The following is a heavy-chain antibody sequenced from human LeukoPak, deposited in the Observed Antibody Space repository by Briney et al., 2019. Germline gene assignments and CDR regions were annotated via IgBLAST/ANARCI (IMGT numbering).Heavy chain of an antibody. CDR1: RFTFSSSW. V-gene: IGHV3-7*03. Sequence: GGTLRLSCVASRFTFSSSWVSWVRQAPGEGLEFVANINPDGRTKNYVDSVKGRFTISRDNAKSSLDLQMSSLRAEDTALYFCARDPGYSAFDIWGQGTMVTVSS. D-gene: IGHD5-12*01. CDR3: ARDPGYSAFDI. J-gene: IGHJ3*02. CDR2: INPDGRTK.